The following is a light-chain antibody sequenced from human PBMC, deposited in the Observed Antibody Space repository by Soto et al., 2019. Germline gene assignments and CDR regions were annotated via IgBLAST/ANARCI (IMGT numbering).Light chain of an antibody. V-gene: IGLV1-47*01. Sequence: QSVLTQAPSASETPGQRVTFSCSGSSSNIGNNYVYWYQHLPGTAPKLLISRNDQRPSGVPDRFSGSKSGTSASLAISGLRSEDEADYYCATWDDSLTSWVFGGGTQLTVL. CDR3: ATWDDSLTSWV. CDR2: RND. CDR1: SSNIGNNY. J-gene: IGLJ7*01.